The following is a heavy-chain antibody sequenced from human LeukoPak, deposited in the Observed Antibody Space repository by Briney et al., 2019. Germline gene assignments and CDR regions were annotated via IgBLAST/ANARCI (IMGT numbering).Heavy chain of an antibody. CDR1: GYTFTSYY. D-gene: IGHD1-26*01. Sequence: ASVKVSCKASGYTFTSYYMHWVRQAPGQGLEWMGIINPSGGSTSYAQKFQGRVTMTRDTSTSTVYMELSSLRSEDTAVYYCASDLALVRDGGSFDYYYYMDVWGKGTTVTVSS. J-gene: IGHJ6*03. CDR3: ASDLALVRDGGSFDYYYYMDV. V-gene: IGHV1-46*01. CDR2: INPSGGST.